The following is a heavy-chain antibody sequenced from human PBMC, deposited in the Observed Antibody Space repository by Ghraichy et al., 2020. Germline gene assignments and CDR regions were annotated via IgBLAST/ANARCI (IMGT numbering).Heavy chain of an antibody. CDR3: AREGSDSGGYWPFDY. J-gene: IGHJ4*02. CDR1: GGSISSYY. Sequence: SQTLSLTCTVSGGSISSYYWNWIRQPPGKGLEWIGFIYYSGSTKYNPSLKSRLTISVDTSKNQFSLKLSSVTAADTAIYYCAREGSDSGGYWPFDYWGQGTLVTVSS. V-gene: IGHV4-59*01. D-gene: IGHD3-22*01. CDR2: IYYSGST.